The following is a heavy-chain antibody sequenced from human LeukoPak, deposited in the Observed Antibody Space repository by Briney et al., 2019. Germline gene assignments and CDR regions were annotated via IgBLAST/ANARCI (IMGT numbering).Heavy chain of an antibody. D-gene: IGHD3-10*01. J-gene: IGHJ4*02. CDR3: AIAPGSGSCYNVPFDY. V-gene: IGHV4-30-4*01. CDR2: IYYSGST. CDR1: GGSISSGDYY. Sequence: SETLSLTCTVSGGSISSGDYYWSWIRQPPGKGLEWIGYIYYSGSTYYNPSLKSRVTISVDTSKNQFSLKLSSVTAADTAVYYCAIAPGSGSCYNVPFDYWGQGTLVTVSS.